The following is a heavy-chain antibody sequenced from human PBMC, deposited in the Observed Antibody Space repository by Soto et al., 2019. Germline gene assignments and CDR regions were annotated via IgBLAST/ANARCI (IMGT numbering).Heavy chain of an antibody. CDR1: GFTFSSYG. CDR2: IWYDGSNK. J-gene: IGHJ5*02. Sequence: GGSLRLSCAASGFTFSSYGMHWVRQAPGKGLEWVAVIWYDGSNKYYADSVKGRFTISRDNSKNTLYLQMNSLRAEDTAVYYCARDGVPGASYNWFDPWGQGTLVTVSS. D-gene: IGHD3-10*01. V-gene: IGHV3-33*01. CDR3: ARDGVPGASYNWFDP.